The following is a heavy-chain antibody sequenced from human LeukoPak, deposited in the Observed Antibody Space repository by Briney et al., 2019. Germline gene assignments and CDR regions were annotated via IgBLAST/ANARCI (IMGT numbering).Heavy chain of an antibody. CDR3: ARDYGSSGYKFDY. CDR1: GFTFSSYW. D-gene: IGHD3-22*01. J-gene: IGHJ4*02. CDR2: IKEVGRQK. V-gene: IGHV3-7*01. Sequence: GGSLRLSCAASGFTFSSYWMSWVRQAPGKGLEWVANIKEVGRQKYYVDSVKGRFTISRDNAENSLYLQMNSLRAEDTAVYYCARDYGSSGYKFDYWGQGTLVTVSS.